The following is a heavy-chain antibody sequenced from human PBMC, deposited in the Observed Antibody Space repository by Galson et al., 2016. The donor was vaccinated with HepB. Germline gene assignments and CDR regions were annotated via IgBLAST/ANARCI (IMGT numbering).Heavy chain of an antibody. CDR1: GFTFDSYA. CDR3: AKVGRFWADYGMDG. Sequence: SLRLSCAASGFTFDSYAMTWVRQAPGKGLEWVSAITASGDNTYYIGSVKGRFTISRDNSKNTLYLQMNRLGVEDTAIYYCAKVGRFWADYGMDGWGQGTTVTVSS. J-gene: IGHJ6*02. V-gene: IGHV3-23*01. CDR2: ITASGDNT. D-gene: IGHD3-3*01.